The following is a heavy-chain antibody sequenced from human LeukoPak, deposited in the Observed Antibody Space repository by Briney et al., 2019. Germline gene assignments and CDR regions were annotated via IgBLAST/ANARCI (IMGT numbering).Heavy chain of an antibody. CDR2: IYPGDSDT. J-gene: IGHJ3*02. Sequence: PGESLKISCKGSGYSFTSYWIGWVRQMPGKGLEWMGSIYPGDSDTRYSPSFQGQVTISADKSISTAYLQWSSLKASDTAMYYCATRSFWSGLSPDAFDIWGQGTIVTVSP. CDR3: ATRSFWSGLSPDAFDI. V-gene: IGHV5-51*01. CDR1: GYSFTSYW. D-gene: IGHD3-3*01.